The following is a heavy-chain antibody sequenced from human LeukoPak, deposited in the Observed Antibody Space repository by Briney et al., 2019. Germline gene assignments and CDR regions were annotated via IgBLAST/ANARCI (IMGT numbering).Heavy chain of an antibody. CDR1: GYTFTGYY. Sequence: GASVKVSCKASGYTFTGYYMHWVRQAPGQGLEWMGWINPNSGGTNYAQKFQGRVTMTRDTSISTAYMELSRLRSDDTAVYYCASTLTGTEGNFDYWGQGTLVTVSS. CDR3: ASTLTGTEGNFDY. V-gene: IGHV1-2*02. J-gene: IGHJ4*02. CDR2: INPNSGGT. D-gene: IGHD1-20*01.